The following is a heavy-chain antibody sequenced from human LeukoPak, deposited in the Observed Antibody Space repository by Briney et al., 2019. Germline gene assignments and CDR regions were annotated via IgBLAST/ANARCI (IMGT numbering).Heavy chain of an antibody. CDR2: IYTSGST. CDR1: CGSLNSFY. V-gene: IGHV4-4*07. CDR3: VRRARYGDYPFDY. Sequence: SENPSPTPPVPCGSLNSFYRGWIRQPARQGPEWIGRIYTSGSTNYNPSLKSRVTMSVDTSKNQFSLKLSSVTAADTAVYYCVRRARYGDYPFDYWGQGTLVTVSS. D-gene: IGHD4-17*01. J-gene: IGHJ4*02.